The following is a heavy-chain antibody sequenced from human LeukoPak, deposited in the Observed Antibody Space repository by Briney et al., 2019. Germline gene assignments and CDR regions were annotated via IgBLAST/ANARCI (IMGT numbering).Heavy chain of an antibody. CDR2: MYNSGST. V-gene: IGHV4-59*01. D-gene: IGHD3-10*01. CDR1: GDSLSSYS. CDR3: ARSHGSGSYYNLNDY. J-gene: IGHJ4*02. Sequence: SETLSLTCTLSGDSLSSYSWSWIRQPQGKGLEWIAYMYNSGSTNYNPSLKSRVTISVDTSKNQFSLTLSSVTAADTAVYYCARSHGSGSYYNLNDYWGQGILVTVSS.